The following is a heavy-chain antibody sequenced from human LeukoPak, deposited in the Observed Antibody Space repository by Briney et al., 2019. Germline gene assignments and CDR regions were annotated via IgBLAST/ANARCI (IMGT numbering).Heavy chain of an antibody. CDR1: GGSLSSDYY. J-gene: IGHJ3*02. Sequence: PSQTLSLTCTVSGGSLSSDYYWSWICQHPGKGLEWIGYIYYSGSTYYNPSLKSRVTISVDTSKNQFSLELSSVTAADAAVYYCARARAPDPDAFDIWGQGTMVTVSS. CDR2: IYYSGST. V-gene: IGHV4-31*03. CDR3: ARARAPDPDAFDI.